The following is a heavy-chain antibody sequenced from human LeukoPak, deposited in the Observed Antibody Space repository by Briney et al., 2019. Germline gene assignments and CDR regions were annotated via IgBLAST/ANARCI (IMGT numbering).Heavy chain of an antibody. CDR2: IYYSGST. J-gene: IGHJ5*02. CDR3: ARDGLLTIFGVVTPFDP. D-gene: IGHD3-3*01. V-gene: IGHV4-59*12. CDR1: GGSISSYY. Sequence: SETLSLTCTVSGGSISSYYWSWIRQPPGKGLEWIGYIYYSGSTNYNPSLKSRVTMSVDTSKNQFSLKLSSVTAADTAVYYCARDGLLTIFGVVTPFDPWGQGTLVTVSS.